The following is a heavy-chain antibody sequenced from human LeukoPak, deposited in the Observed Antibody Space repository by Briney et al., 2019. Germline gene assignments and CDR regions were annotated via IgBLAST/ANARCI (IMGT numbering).Heavy chain of an antibody. J-gene: IGHJ4*02. CDR3: ARDLDYFDSSGSHRRRNYFDY. Sequence: GGSLRLSCAASGFTFSSYWMHWVRQAPGKGLVWVSRINSDGSSTSYADSVKGRFTISRDNYKNTLYLQMNSLRGEDTAMYYCARDLDYFDSSGSHRRRNYFDYWGQGTLVTVSS. CDR2: INSDGSST. D-gene: IGHD3-22*01. CDR1: GFTFSSYW. V-gene: IGHV3-74*01.